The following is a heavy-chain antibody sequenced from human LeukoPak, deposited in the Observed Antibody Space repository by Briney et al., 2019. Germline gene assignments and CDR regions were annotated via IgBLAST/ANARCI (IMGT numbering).Heavy chain of an antibody. V-gene: IGHV4-61*02. Sequence: SQTLSLTCTVSGGSISSGSYYWSWIPQPAGKGLEWIGRIYTSGSTNYNPSLKSRVTISVDTSKNQFSLKLSSVTAADTAVYYCARVYFQLGYYYYYYYMDVWGKGTTVTVSS. CDR3: ARVYFQLGYYYYYYYMDV. CDR1: GGSISSGSYY. CDR2: IYTSGST. J-gene: IGHJ6*03. D-gene: IGHD2-8*01.